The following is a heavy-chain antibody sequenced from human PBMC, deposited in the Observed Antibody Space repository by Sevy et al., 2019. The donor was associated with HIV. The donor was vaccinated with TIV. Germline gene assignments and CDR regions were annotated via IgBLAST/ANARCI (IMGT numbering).Heavy chain of an antibody. D-gene: IGHD5-12*01. CDR3: ARRGLGGFEYSIDY. J-gene: IGHJ4*02. CDR2: ISGSDSTI. V-gene: IGHV3-11*04. Sequence: GGSLRLSCAASGFTFSDYYMSWIRQAPGKGLEWISYISGSDSTIYYADSVKGRFTISRDNARNSLYLQMNSLRAEDTAIYYCARRGLGGFEYSIDYWGQGTLVTVSS. CDR1: GFTFSDYY.